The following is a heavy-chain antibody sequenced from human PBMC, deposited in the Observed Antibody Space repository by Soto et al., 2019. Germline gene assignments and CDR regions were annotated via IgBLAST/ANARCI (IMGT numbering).Heavy chain of an antibody. CDR2: LTSGGGT. J-gene: IGHJ4*02. CDR1: GFILNSSG. Sequence: VQLLESGGGLVQPGGSLRLSCEASGFILNSSGMSWVRQAPGKGLEWVSTLTSGGGTHYADSVKGRFTISRENSKNTLYLQMNSLRAEDTAVYYCAKDGDLYSGYSDHWGQGTLVTGSS. V-gene: IGHV3-23*01. D-gene: IGHD5-12*01. CDR3: AKDGDLYSGYSDH.